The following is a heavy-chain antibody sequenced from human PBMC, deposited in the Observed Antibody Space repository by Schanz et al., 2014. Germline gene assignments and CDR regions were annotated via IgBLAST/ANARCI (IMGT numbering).Heavy chain of an antibody. CDR2: ISGSGDDT. CDR1: GFTFSSYA. D-gene: IGHD2-21*01. V-gene: IGHV3-23*01. J-gene: IGHJ3*01. CDR3: AHLDDCGGGCPINDALAA. Sequence: DVHLMESGGGLVQPGGSLRLSCAGSGFTFSSYAMNWVRQAPGKGLEWVSVISGSGDDTYYADSVKGRFTISRDNSKNTLYLHMNSLRVEDTALYYGAHLDDCGGGCPINDALAAWGQGPMVT.